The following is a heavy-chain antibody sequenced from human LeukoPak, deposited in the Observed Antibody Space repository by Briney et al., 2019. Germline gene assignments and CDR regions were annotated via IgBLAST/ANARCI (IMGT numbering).Heavy chain of an antibody. CDR3: AKDPYSYGSYFDY. CDR1: GFTFSGCG. D-gene: IGHD5-18*01. J-gene: IGHJ4*02. CDR2: IWYDGRDK. Sequence: GGSLRLSCAASGFTFSGCGMHWVRQAPGKGLEWVAFIWYDGRDKYYVDSVKGRFTISRDNSKDTLYLQMNSLRAEDTAMYYCAKDPYSYGSYFDYWGQGTLVTVSS. V-gene: IGHV3-30*02.